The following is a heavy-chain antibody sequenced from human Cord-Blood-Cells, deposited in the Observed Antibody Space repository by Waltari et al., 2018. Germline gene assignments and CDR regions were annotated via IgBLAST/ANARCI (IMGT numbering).Heavy chain of an antibody. CDR1: GYTFTSCG. CDR3: ARVAGSSLYFAFDI. CDR2: TSTSNCNT. V-gene: IGHV1-18*01. J-gene: IGHJ3*02. D-gene: IGHD6-13*01. Sequence: QVQLVQSGAEVKKPGASVKVSCKASGYTFTSCGISWVRQAPGQGLVWMGWTSTSNCNTNYTQKLQGRVTMTTDTATSTAYMELRGRRSNDTAVYYCARVAGSSLYFAFDIWGQGTMVTVSS.